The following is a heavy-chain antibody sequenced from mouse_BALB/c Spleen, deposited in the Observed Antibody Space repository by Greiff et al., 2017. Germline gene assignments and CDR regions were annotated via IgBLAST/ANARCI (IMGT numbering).Heavy chain of an antibody. CDR2: ISTYYGNT. D-gene: IGHD4-1*01. V-gene: IGHV1-67*01. CDR3: ARWTGTYFDY. J-gene: IGHJ2*01. Sequence: QVQLKQSGPELVRPGVSVKISCKGSGYTFTDYAMHWVKQSHAKSLEWIGVISTYYGNTNYNQKFKGKATMTVDKSSSTAYMELARLTSEDSAIYYCARWTGTYFDYWGQGTTLTVSS. CDR1: GYTFTDYA.